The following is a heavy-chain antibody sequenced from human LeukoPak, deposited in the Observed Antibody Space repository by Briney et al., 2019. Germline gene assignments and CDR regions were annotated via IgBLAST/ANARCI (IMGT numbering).Heavy chain of an antibody. Sequence: PGGSLRLSCAASGFTFSDYYMSWIRQAPGKGREWVSYITGSGGTIYYADSVRGRFTISRDNAKNSLYLQMNSLRAEDTAVYYCARDGSRRTIFGVGLKYYFDYWGQGTLVTVSS. J-gene: IGHJ4*02. V-gene: IGHV3-11*04. CDR1: GFTFSDYY. CDR3: ARDGSRRTIFGVGLKYYFDY. D-gene: IGHD3-3*01. CDR2: ITGSGGTI.